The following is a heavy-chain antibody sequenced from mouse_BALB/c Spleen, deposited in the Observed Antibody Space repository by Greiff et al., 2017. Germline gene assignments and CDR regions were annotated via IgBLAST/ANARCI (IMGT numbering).Heavy chain of an antibody. CDR2: IHYSGST. Sequence: EVKLQESGPDLVKPSQSLSLTCTVTGYSITSGYSWHWIRQFPGNKLEWMGYIHYSGSTNYNPSLKSRISITRDTSKNQFFLQLNSVTTEDTATYYCVIYYDYDGVCAYWGQGTLVTVSA. CDR3: VIYYDYDGVCAY. J-gene: IGHJ3*01. CDR1: GYSITSGYS. D-gene: IGHD2-4*01. V-gene: IGHV3-1*02.